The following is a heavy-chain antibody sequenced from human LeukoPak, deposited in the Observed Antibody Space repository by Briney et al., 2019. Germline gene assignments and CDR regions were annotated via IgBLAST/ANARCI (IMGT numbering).Heavy chain of an antibody. Sequence: SETLSLTCTVSGGSISSYYWSWIRQPPGKGLEWIGYIYYSGSTNYNPSLKSRVTISVDTSKNQFSLKLSSVTAADTAVYYCANLKGDCSSTSCYYYYMDVWGKGTTVTVSS. D-gene: IGHD2-2*01. CDR1: GGSISSYY. J-gene: IGHJ6*03. V-gene: IGHV4-59*01. CDR3: ANLKGDCSSTSCYYYYMDV. CDR2: IYYSGST.